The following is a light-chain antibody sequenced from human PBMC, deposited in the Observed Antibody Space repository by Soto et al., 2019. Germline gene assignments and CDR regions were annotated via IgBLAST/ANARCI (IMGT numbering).Light chain of an antibody. Sequence: DIQMTQSPSTLSASVGDRVTITCRASQSIGSWLAWYQQKPGKAPNLLIYEASRLESAVPSRFSGSASGTEFTLTINSLQPDDFATYFCQQYSSYPETFGQGTKV. CDR3: QQYSSYPET. CDR2: EAS. J-gene: IGKJ1*01. V-gene: IGKV1-5*03. CDR1: QSIGSW.